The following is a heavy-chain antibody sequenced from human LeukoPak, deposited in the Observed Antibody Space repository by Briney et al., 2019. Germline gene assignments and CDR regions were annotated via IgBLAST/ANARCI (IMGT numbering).Heavy chain of an antibody. CDR1: GFTLSSYG. V-gene: IGHV3-23*01. CDR2: IFGSGGST. J-gene: IGHJ4*02. D-gene: IGHD6-19*01. Sequence: GGSLRLSCAASGFTLSSYGMHWVRLAPGKGLEWVSGIFGSGGSTHYADSVKGRFTISRDNSKNTVYLQMNSLRAEDTAVYYCAKTTTGYSSGRFPGWPVDYWGQGTLVTVSS. CDR3: AKTTTGYSSGRFPGWPVDY.